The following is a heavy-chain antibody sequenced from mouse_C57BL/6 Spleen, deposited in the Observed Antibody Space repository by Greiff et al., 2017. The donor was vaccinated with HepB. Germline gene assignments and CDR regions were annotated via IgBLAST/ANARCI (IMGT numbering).Heavy chain of an antibody. CDR3: ARERITTVVAYYFDY. D-gene: IGHD1-1*01. V-gene: IGHV1-80*01. J-gene: IGHJ2*01. CDR1: GYAFSSYW. Sequence: QVQLKESGAELVKPGASVKISCKASGYAFSSYWMNWVKQRPGKGLEWIGQIYPGDGDTNYNGKFKGKATLTADKSSSTAYMQLSSLTSEDSAVYFCARERITTVVAYYFDYWGQGTTLTVSS. CDR2: IYPGDGDT.